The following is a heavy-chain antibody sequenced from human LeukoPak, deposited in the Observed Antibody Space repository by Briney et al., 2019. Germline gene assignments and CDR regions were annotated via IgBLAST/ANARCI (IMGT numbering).Heavy chain of an antibody. J-gene: IGHJ3*02. D-gene: IGHD2/OR15-2a*01. CDR3: ARYRCKTTSGCEDTDAFDT. Sequence: ASVKVSCKTSVYTFTANYMQWVRQAPGQGLEWMGWLNPNSGATKYAQKFQGRVTMTRDTSINTAYMELNRLTSDDTAVYYCARYRCKTTSGCEDTDAFDTWGQGTMVTVSS. CDR2: LNPNSGAT. CDR1: VYTFTANY. V-gene: IGHV1-2*02.